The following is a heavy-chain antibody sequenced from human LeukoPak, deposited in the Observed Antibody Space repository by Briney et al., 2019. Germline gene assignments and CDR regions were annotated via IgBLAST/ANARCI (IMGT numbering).Heavy chain of an antibody. CDR1: GFTFSSYA. V-gene: IGHV3-48*04. CDR2: ISSSGSTI. CDR3: ARSGDFWSGLYYYYYYMDV. Sequence: GGSLRLSCAASGFTFSSYAMHWVRQAPGKGLEWVSYISSSGSTIYYADSVKGRFTISRDNAKNSLYLQMNSLRAENTAVYYCARSGDFWSGLYYYYYYMDVWGKGTTVTVSS. J-gene: IGHJ6*03. D-gene: IGHD3-3*01.